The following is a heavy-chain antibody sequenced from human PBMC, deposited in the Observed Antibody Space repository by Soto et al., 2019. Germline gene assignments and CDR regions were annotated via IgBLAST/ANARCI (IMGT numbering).Heavy chain of an antibody. CDR3: ARVGQQLVQYYYYYGMDV. CDR1: GFTFSSYA. Sequence: GGSLRLSCAASGFTFSSYAMHWVRQAPGKGLEWVAVISYDGSNKYYADSVKGRFTISRDNSKSTLYLQMNSLRAGDTAVYYCARVGQQLVQYYYYYGMDVWGQGTTVTVS. J-gene: IGHJ6*02. CDR2: ISYDGSNK. V-gene: IGHV3-30-3*01. D-gene: IGHD6-13*01.